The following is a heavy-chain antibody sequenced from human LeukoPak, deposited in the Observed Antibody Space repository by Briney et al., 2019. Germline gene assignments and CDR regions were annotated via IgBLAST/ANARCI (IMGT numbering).Heavy chain of an antibody. CDR3: ARDEMGWFDP. J-gene: IGHJ5*02. CDR2: IYYSGST. CDR1: GGSISSYY. Sequence: SETLSLTRTVSGGSISSYYWSWIRQPPGKGLEWIGYIYYSGSTNYNPSLKSRVTISVDTSKNQFSLKLSSVTAADTAVYYCARDEMGWFDPWGQGTLVTVSS. V-gene: IGHV4-59*01.